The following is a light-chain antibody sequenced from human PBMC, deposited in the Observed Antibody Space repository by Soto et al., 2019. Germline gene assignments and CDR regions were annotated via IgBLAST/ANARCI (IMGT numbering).Light chain of an antibody. CDR2: DAS. Sequence: DIQMTQSPSSLSASVGDRVTITRLECQSISSYLNWYQQKPGKAPKVLIFDASSLKTGVPSRFSGSGSGTEFTLTISNLQPDDFATYYCQQYDSYSSGPFGQGTKVDIK. CDR3: QQYDSYSSGP. J-gene: IGKJ1*01. CDR1: QSISSY. V-gene: IGKV1-5*01.